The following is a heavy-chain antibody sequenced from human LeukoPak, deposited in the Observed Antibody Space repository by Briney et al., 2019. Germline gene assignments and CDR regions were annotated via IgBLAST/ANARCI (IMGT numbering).Heavy chain of an antibody. J-gene: IGHJ4*02. D-gene: IGHD7-27*01. V-gene: IGHV3-23*01. CDR3: AKDGGLWVSAHWGDF. CDR2: ITTSDGNT. Sequence: GGSLRLSCAASGFTFSSYTMSWVRQAPGKGLEWVSPITTSDGNTYYADSVKGRFTVSRDNSKNTLFLQMNSLRAEDTAVYYCAKDGGLWVSAHWGDFWGRGTLVTVSS. CDR1: GFTFSSYT.